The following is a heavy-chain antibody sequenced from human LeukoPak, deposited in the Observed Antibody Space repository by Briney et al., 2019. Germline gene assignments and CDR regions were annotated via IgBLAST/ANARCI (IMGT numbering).Heavy chain of an antibody. CDR3: ARVTQVLVAALGNWFDS. CDR2: ISPSGGST. J-gene: IGHJ5*01. V-gene: IGHV1-46*01. D-gene: IGHD2-15*01. Sequence: GASVKVSCKAFGYTFTSNYMHWVRQAPGQGPEWVGVISPSGGSTTYAQKFQGRVTLTRDMSTSTDYLELSSLRSEDTAVYYCARVTQVLVAALGNWFDSWGQGTLVTVSS. CDR1: GYTFTSNY.